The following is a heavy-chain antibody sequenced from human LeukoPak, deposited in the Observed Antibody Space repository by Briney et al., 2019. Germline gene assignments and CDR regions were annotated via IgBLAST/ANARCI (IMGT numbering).Heavy chain of an antibody. J-gene: IGHJ4*02. CDR2: IKQDGSEK. CDR3: ARDHMNLQVDY. D-gene: IGHD3/OR15-3a*01. CDR1: GFSFSNYW. Sequence: PGGSLRLSCAASGFSFSNYWMSWVRQVPGKGLEWVANIKQDGSEKYYVDSVKGRFTISRDNAKNSLYLQMNSLRAEDTAVYYCARDHMNLQVDYWGQGTLVTVSS. V-gene: IGHV3-7*01.